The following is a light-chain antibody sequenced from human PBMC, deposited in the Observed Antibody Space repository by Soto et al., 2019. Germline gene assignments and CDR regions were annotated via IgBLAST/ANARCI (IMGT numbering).Light chain of an antibody. CDR1: QSVLYNSNNKNY. Sequence: DIVMTQSPDSLAVSLGERATINCKSSQSVLYNSNNKNYLAWYQQKPGQPPKLLIYWASTRESGVPDRFSGSESGTDFTLTISSLRAEDVAVYYCQHYYTTPPTFGQGTKVEV. CDR2: WAS. CDR3: QHYYTTPPT. V-gene: IGKV4-1*01. J-gene: IGKJ1*01.